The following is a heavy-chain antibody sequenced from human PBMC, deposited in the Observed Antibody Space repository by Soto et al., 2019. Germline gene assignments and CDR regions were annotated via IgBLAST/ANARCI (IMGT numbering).Heavy chain of an antibody. J-gene: IGHJ4*02. V-gene: IGHV3-30-3*01. CDR1: GFTLSSYS. CDR3: AKVSRPSRISTPDFDY. Sequence: QVQLVESGGGVVQPGTSLRLSCAASGFTLSSYSIHWVRQAPGKGLDWVAVISYDGNTQFYGDSVKGRFIVSRDNSRNTLFMQLNNLQAKDTDVYYCAKVSRPSRISTPDFDYWGQGTLVTVSS. CDR2: ISYDGNTQ.